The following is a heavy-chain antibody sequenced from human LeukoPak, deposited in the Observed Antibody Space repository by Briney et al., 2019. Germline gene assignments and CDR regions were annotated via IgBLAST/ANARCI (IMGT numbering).Heavy chain of an antibody. CDR2: IYYSGST. V-gene: IGHV4-59*08. Sequence: SETLSLTCTVSGGSISSYYWSWIRQPSGKGLEWIGYIYYSGSTNYNPSLKSRVTISVDTSKNQFSLKLSSVTAADTAVYYCARRYDSSGYYNQGVFDYWGQGTLVTVSS. D-gene: IGHD3-22*01. CDR3: ARRYDSSGYYNQGVFDY. J-gene: IGHJ4*02. CDR1: GGSISSYY.